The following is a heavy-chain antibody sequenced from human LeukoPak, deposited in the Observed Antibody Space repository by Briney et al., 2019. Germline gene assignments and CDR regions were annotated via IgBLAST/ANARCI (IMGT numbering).Heavy chain of an antibody. Sequence: GGSLRLSCAASGFTFSSSAMSWVRQAPGKGLEWVSVIYSGGSTYYADSVKGRFTISRDNSKNTLYLQMNSLRAEDTAVYYCARDKGGELLNYWGQGTLVTVSS. CDR2: IYSGGST. CDR3: ARDKGGELLNY. V-gene: IGHV3-53*01. J-gene: IGHJ4*02. CDR1: GFTFSSSA. D-gene: IGHD1-26*01.